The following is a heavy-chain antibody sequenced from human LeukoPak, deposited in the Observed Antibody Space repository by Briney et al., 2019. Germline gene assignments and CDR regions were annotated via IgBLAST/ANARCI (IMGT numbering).Heavy chain of an antibody. Sequence: ASVKVSCKTSGYTFTTYGLSWVRQARGQGLEWMGWISGHNGNTNYAHKFQGRVSMTTDTPTRTAYMELKSLRSDDTAVYYCARSGRGTYYYFDLWGQGTLVTVSS. CDR1: GYTFTTYG. CDR3: ARSGRGTYYYFDL. J-gene: IGHJ4*02. CDR2: ISGHNGNT. D-gene: IGHD1-26*01. V-gene: IGHV1-18*01.